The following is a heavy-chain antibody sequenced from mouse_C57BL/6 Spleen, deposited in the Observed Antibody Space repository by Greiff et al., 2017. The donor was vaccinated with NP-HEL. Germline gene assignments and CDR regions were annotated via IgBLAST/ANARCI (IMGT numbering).Heavy chain of an antibody. CDR1: GYTFTDYE. D-gene: IGHD4-1*01. V-gene: IGHV1-15*01. Sequence: QVQLQQSEAELVRPGASVTLSCKASGYTFTDYEMHWVKQTPVHGLEWIGAIDPETGGTAYNQKFKGKAILTADKSSSTAYMELRSLTSEDSAVYYCTRRELGRWYFDVWGTGTTVTVSS. J-gene: IGHJ1*03. CDR2: IDPETGGT. CDR3: TRRELGRWYFDV.